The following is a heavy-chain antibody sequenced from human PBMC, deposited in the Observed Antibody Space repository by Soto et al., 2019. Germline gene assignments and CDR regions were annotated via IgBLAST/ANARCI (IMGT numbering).Heavy chain of an antibody. CDR2: IFSNDEK. CDR1: GFSLSNARMG. J-gene: IGHJ4*02. D-gene: IGHD6-13*01. Sequence: SGPTLVNPTETLTLTCTVSGFSLSNARMGVSWIRQPPGKALEWLAHIFSNDEKSYSTSLKSRLTISKDTSKSQVVLTMTNMDPVDTATYYCARIWLAAAGREDYFDYWGQGTLVTVSS. CDR3: ARIWLAAAGREDYFDY. V-gene: IGHV2-26*01.